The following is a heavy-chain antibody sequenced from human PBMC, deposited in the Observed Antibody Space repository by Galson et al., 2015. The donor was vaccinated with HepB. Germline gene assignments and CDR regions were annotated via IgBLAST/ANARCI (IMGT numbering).Heavy chain of an antibody. CDR1: GFTFSSYA. D-gene: IGHD6-19*01. CDR2: ISYDGSNK. CDR3: AREYSSGWYVDY. V-gene: IGHV3-30-3*01. J-gene: IGHJ4*02. Sequence: SLRLSCAASGFTFSSYAMHWVRQAPGKGLEWVAVISYDGSNKYYADSVKGRFTISRDNSKNTLYLQMNSLRAEDTAVYYCAREYSSGWYVDYWGQGTLVTVSS.